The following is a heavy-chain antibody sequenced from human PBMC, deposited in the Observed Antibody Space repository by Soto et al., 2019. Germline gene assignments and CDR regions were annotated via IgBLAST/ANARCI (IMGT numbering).Heavy chain of an antibody. Sequence: ASVKVSCKASGYTFTGYYMHWVRQAPGQGLEWMGWINPNSGGTNYAQKFQGWVTMTRDTSISTAYMEPSRLRSDDTAVYYCARGGFRVGSSYYYYMDVWGKGTTVTVSS. D-gene: IGHD6-13*01. CDR3: ARGGFRVGSSYYYYMDV. V-gene: IGHV1-2*04. J-gene: IGHJ6*03. CDR1: GYTFTGYY. CDR2: INPNSGGT.